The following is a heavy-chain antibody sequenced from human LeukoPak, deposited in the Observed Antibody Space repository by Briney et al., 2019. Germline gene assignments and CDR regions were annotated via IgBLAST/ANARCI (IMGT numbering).Heavy chain of an antibody. D-gene: IGHD1-26*01. J-gene: IGHJ3*02. Sequence: GGSLRLSCAASGFSFSSYNMNWVRQTPGKGLEWVSSITSSSTYTFYADSVKGRFTISRDNAKNSLYLQMNSLRAEDMALYYCAKAMFTGGSYGPSPIDDAFDIWGQGTMVTVSS. CDR2: ITSSSTYT. CDR1: GFSFSSYN. V-gene: IGHV3-21*04. CDR3: AKAMFTGGSYGPSPIDDAFDI.